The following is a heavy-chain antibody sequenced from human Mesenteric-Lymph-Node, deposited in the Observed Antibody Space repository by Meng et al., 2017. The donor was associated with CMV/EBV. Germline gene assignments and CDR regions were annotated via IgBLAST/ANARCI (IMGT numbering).Heavy chain of an antibody. Sequence: SCAACGFTFSSYAMHWVRQAPGKGLEWVAVISYDGSNKYYADSVKGRFTISRDNSKNTLYLQMNSLRAEDTAVYYCARVGSGSYAFDYWGQGTLVTVSS. CDR3: ARVGSGSYAFDY. J-gene: IGHJ4*02. CDR1: GFTFSSYA. D-gene: IGHD3-10*01. CDR2: ISYDGSNK. V-gene: IGHV3-30-3*01.